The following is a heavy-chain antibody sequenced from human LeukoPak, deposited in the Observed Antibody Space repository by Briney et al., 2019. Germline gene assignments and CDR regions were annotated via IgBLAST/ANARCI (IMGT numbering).Heavy chain of an antibody. CDR2: IYYSGST. V-gene: IGHV4-31*03. D-gene: IGHD6-13*01. CDR1: GGSISSGGYY. Sequence: PSQTLSLTCTVSGGSISSGGYYWSWIRQHPGKGLEWIGYIYYSGSTYYNPSLKSRVTISVDTSKNQFSLKLSSVTAADTAVYCCARAPGYSSSWYGYNWFDPWGQGTLVTVSS. J-gene: IGHJ5*02. CDR3: ARAPGYSSSWYGYNWFDP.